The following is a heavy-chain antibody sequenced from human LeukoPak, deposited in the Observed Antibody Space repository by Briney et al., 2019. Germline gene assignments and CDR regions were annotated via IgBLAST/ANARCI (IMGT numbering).Heavy chain of an antibody. Sequence: ASVKVSCKASGYTFTSYGISWVRQAPGQGLEWMGWISAYNGNTNYAQKLQGRVTMTTDTPTSTAYMELRSLRSDDTAVYYCARVEGLYDSSGYSDYWGQGTLVTVSS. D-gene: IGHD3-22*01. V-gene: IGHV1-18*01. CDR2: ISAYNGNT. CDR1: GYTFTSYG. J-gene: IGHJ4*02. CDR3: ARVEGLYDSSGYSDY.